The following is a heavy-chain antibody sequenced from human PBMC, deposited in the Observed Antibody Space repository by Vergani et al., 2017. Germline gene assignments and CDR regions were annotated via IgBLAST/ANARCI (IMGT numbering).Heavy chain of an antibody. V-gene: IGHV3-23*01. CDR3: AKEDDSSGYDPPNDAFDI. J-gene: IGHJ3*02. Sequence: EVQLLESGGGLVQPGGSLRLSCAASGFTFSSYAMSWVRQAPGKGLEWVSAISGSGGSTYYADSVKGRFTISRDNSKNTLYLQMNSLRAEDTAVYYCAKEDDSSGYDPPNDAFDIWGQGTMVTVSS. D-gene: IGHD3-22*01. CDR1: GFTFSSYA. CDR2: ISGSGGST.